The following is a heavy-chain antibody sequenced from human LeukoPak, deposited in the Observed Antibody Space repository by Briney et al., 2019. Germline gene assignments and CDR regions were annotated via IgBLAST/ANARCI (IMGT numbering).Heavy chain of an antibody. Sequence: SVKVSCKASGGTFSSYAISWVRQAPGQGLEWMGGIIPIFGTANYAQKFQGRVTITTDESTSTAYMELSSLRSEDTAVYYCARGESSWYEPHYYYYMDVWGKGTTVTVSS. CDR3: ARGESSWYEPHYYYYMDV. CDR2: IIPIFGTA. CDR1: GGTFSSYA. J-gene: IGHJ6*03. D-gene: IGHD6-13*01. V-gene: IGHV1-69*05.